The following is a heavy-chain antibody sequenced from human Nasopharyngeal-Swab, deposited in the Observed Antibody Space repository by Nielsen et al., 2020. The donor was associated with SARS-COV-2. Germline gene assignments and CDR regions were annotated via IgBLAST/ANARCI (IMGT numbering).Heavy chain of an antibody. V-gene: IGHV3-66*04. J-gene: IGHJ5*02. CDR3: ARPEYDP. CDR1: GFTVSSHY. D-gene: IGHD2/OR15-2a*01. Sequence: GESLKISCAASGFTVSSHYMSWVRQAPGKGLEWVSVIYSGGGTRYADSVRGRFTISRDNSKNTLYLQVNSLRAEDTAVYYCARPEYDPCGQGTLVTVSS. CDR2: IYSGGGT.